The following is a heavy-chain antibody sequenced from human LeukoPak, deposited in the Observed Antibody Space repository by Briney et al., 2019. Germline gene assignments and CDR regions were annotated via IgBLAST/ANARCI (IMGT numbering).Heavy chain of an antibody. Sequence: ASVKVSCKASGYTFTGYYMHWVRQAPGQGLEWMGRYNPNSGGTNYAQKFQGRVTMTRDTSISTAYMELSRLRSDDTAVYYCARVTTVTTYLFDYWGQGTLVTVSS. V-gene: IGHV1-2*06. CDR1: GYTFTGYY. D-gene: IGHD4-17*01. CDR3: ARVTTVTTYLFDY. J-gene: IGHJ4*02. CDR2: YNPNSGGT.